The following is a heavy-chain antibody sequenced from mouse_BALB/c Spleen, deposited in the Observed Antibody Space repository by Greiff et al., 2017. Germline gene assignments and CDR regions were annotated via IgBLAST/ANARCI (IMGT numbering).Heavy chain of an antibody. CDR3: AREGDRYYFDY. V-gene: IGHV1-31*01. Sequence: VQLQQSGPELVKPGASVKISCKASGYSFTGYYMHWVKQSHVKSLEWIGRINPYNGATSYNQNFKDKASLTVDKSSSTAYMELHSLTSEDSAVYYCAREGDRYYFDYWGQGTTLTVSS. CDR2: INPYNGAT. D-gene: IGHD2-14*01. J-gene: IGHJ2*01. CDR1: GYSFTGYY.